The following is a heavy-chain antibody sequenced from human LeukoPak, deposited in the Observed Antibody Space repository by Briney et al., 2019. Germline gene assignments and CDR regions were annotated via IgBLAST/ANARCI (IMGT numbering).Heavy chain of an antibody. CDR2: ISYDGSNK. J-gene: IGHJ6*02. CDR1: GFTFSSYG. CDR3: AKIDCAKNSYYYYGMDV. V-gene: IGHV3-30*18. D-gene: IGHD2-21*02. Sequence: GGSLRLSCAASGFTFSSYGMHWVRQTPGKGLEWVAVISYDGSNKYYADSVKGRFTISRDNSKNTLYLQMNSLRAEDTAVYYCAKIDCAKNSYYYYGMDVWGQGTTVTVSS.